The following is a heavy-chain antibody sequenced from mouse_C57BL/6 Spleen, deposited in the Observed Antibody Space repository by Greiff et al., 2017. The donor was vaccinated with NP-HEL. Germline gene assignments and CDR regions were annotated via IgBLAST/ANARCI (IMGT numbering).Heavy chain of an antibody. CDR2: IYPRDGST. Sequence: QLQQSDAELVKPGASVKISCKVSGYTFTDHTIHWMKQRPEQGLEWIGYIYPRDGSTKYNEKFKGKATLTADKSSSTAYMQLKRLTSADSAVYVCARHGSSSYYAMDYWGQGTSVTVSS. CDR3: ARHGSSSYYAMDY. D-gene: IGHD1-1*01. V-gene: IGHV1-78*01. J-gene: IGHJ4*01. CDR1: GYTFTDHT.